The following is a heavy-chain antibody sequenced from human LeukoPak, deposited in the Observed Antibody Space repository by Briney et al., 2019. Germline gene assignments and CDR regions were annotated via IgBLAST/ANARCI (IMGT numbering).Heavy chain of an antibody. CDR3: AREMLKSSGKYYLSSFDI. J-gene: IGHJ3*02. CDR1: GGSVSDYY. D-gene: IGHD3-22*01. V-gene: IGHV4-59*02. CDR2: IYYTGSS. Sequence: TSETLSLTCTVSGGSVSDYYWSWIRQSPGKGLEWIGYIYYTGSSSYNPSLRSRVTISADTSKNQFSPKLSSVTAADTAVYYCAREMLKSSGKYYLSSFDIWGQGTMVTVSS.